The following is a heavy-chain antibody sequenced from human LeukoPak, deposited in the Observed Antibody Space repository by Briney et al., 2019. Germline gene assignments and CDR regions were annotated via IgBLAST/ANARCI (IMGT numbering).Heavy chain of an antibody. CDR2: ISANGAGT. CDR1: GFTFSSYA. CDR3: TTVWPYSSGWYYFDY. J-gene: IGHJ4*02. D-gene: IGHD6-19*01. V-gene: IGHV3-23*01. Sequence: GGSLRLSCAASGFTFSSYAMSWVRQAPGKGLEWVSAISANGAGTYYADSVKGRFTISRDNSKNTLFLQMISLRAEDTAVYYCTTVWPYSSGWYYFDYWGQGTLSPSPQ.